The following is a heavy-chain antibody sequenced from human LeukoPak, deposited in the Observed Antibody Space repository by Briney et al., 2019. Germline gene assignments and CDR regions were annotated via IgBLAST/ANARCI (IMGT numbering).Heavy chain of an antibody. V-gene: IGHV3-30*04. J-gene: IGHJ3*02. CDR2: ISYDGSNK. Sequence: GGSLRLSCAASGFTFSGYAMHWVRQAPGKGLEWVAVISYDGSNKYYADSVKGRFTISRDNSKSTLYLQMSTLRAEGTAVYYCARVMGGYDPDDAFDIWGQGTVVTVSS. CDR1: GFTFSGYA. CDR3: ARVMGGYDPDDAFDI. D-gene: IGHD5-12*01.